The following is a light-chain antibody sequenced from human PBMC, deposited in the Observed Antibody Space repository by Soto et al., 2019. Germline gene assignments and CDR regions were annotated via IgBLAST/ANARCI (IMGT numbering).Light chain of an antibody. J-gene: IGKJ5*01. CDR3: QQSETYPLT. CDR2: GAS. Sequence: DIQMTQSPSTLSASVGDRVTITCRASQTISTWLAWYQHKPGKAPNLLIYGASTLMSGVPSRFSGSGSGTEFTLTISSLQPGDFATYYCQQSETYPLTFGQGTRLDIK. V-gene: IGKV1-5*01. CDR1: QTISTW.